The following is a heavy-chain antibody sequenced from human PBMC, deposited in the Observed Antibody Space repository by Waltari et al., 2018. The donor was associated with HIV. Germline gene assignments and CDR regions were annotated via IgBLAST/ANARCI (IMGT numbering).Heavy chain of an antibody. J-gene: IGHJ4*02. CDR1: GFTLSLYT. CDR3: AARETIPQYVFDH. Sequence: EVQLVESGGDLVQPGGSLRLSCVASGFTLSLYTMNWVRQAPGKGLEWVSDISGGSGAIYYADSVKGRFTISRDNANNSLYLQMNTLRGDDTAIYYCAARETIPQYVFDHWGQGTLVTVSS. V-gene: IGHV3-48*01. D-gene: IGHD2-21*01. CDR2: ISGGSGAI.